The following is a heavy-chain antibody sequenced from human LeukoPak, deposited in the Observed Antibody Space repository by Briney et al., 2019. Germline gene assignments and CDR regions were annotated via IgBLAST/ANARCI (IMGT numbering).Heavy chain of an antibody. CDR2: IHTGGTT. CDR1: GFDISYNY. J-gene: IGHJ4*02. V-gene: IGHV3-53*01. D-gene: IGHD3-22*01. CDR3: ARADYDNVD. Sequence: SGGSLRLSCAASGFDISYNYVGWVRQAPGKGLEWVSVIHTGGTTHYADSVKGRFTISKDNSNNTVYLQMNSVGVEDTAVYYCARADYDNVDWGQGTLVTVSS.